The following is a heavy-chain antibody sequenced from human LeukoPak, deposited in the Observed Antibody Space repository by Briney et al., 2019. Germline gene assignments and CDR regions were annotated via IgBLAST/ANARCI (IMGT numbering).Heavy chain of an antibody. CDR3: AKMSWATIAARAVDY. J-gene: IGHJ4*02. D-gene: IGHD6-6*01. V-gene: IGHV3-7*03. CDR1: GFTFSSYW. Sequence: GGSLRLSCAASGFTFSSYWMSWVRQAPGKGLEWVANIKQDGSEKYYVDSVKGRFTISRDNAKNSLYLQMNSLRAEDTAVFYCAKMSWATIAARAVDYWGQGTLVTVSS. CDR2: IKQDGSEK.